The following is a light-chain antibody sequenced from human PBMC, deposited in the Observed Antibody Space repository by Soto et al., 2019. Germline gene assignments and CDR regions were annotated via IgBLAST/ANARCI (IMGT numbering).Light chain of an antibody. J-gene: IGKJ2*01. V-gene: IGKV3-15*01. CDR1: QSVGSN. CDR2: GAS. CDR3: QLYTNWQYT. Sequence: EIVMTQSPATLSVSPGERASLSCRASQSVGSNLAWYQQTAGQAPRLLIYGASTRATGIPARFRGSGSGTEFTLTVSRLQSEAFAGYSCQLYTNWQYTFGQGTKLQIK.